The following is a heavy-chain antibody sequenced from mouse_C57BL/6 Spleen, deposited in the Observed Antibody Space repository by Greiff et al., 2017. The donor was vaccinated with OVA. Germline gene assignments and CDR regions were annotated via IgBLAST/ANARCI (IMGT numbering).Heavy chain of an antibody. CDR1: GYSFTGYY. CDR3: ARRVLITTVRDY. D-gene: IGHD1-1*01. V-gene: IGHV1-42*01. J-gene: IGHJ2*01. CDR2: INPSTGGT. Sequence: EVQLQQSGPELVKPGASVKISCKASGYSFTGYYMNWVKQSPEKSLEWIGEINPSTGGTTYNQKFKAKATLTVDKSSSTAYMQLKSLTSEDSAVYYCARRVLITTVRDYWGQGTTLTVSS.